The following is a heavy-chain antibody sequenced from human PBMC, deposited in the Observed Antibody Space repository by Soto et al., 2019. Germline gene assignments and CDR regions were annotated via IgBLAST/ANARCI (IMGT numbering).Heavy chain of an antibody. D-gene: IGHD2-2*01. Sequence: ASVKVSCKASGYTFTGYYMHWVRQAPGQGLEWMGWINPNSGGTNYAQKFQGRVTMTRDTSISTAYMELSRLRSDDTAVYYCARAEIVVVPAAIWFDHWGQGTLVTVSS. CDR3: ARAEIVVVPAAIWFDH. J-gene: IGHJ5*02. CDR1: GYTFTGYY. CDR2: INPNSGGT. V-gene: IGHV1-2*02.